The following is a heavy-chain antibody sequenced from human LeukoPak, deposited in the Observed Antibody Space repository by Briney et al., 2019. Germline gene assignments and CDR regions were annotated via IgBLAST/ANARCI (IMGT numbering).Heavy chain of an antibody. Sequence: ASVSVSCKASGYTFTSYGISWVRQAPGQGLEWMGWISAYNGNTNYAQKLQGRVTITTDTSTSTAYMELRSLRSDDTAVYYCAREGDYYDSSGYGYFDYWGQGTLVTVSS. V-gene: IGHV1-18*01. D-gene: IGHD3-22*01. J-gene: IGHJ4*02. CDR3: AREGDYYDSSGYGYFDY. CDR1: GYTFTSYG. CDR2: ISAYNGNT.